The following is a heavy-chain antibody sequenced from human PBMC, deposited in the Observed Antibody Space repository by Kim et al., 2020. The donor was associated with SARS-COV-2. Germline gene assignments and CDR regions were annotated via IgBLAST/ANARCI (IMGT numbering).Heavy chain of an antibody. CDR3: ARARATSITIFGVVIVHNFDY. Sequence: SETLSLTCTVSGGSISSSSYYWGWIRQPPGKGLEWIGSIYYSGSTYYNPSLKSRVTISVDMSKNQFSLKLSSVTAADTAVYYCARARATSITIFGVVIVHNFDYWGQGTLVTVSS. V-gene: IGHV4-39*01. CDR1: GGSISSSSYY. D-gene: IGHD3-3*01. CDR2: IYYSGST. J-gene: IGHJ4*02.